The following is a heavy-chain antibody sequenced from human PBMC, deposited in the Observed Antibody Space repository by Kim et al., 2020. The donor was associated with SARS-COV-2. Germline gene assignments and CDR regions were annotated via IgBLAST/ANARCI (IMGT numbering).Heavy chain of an antibody. J-gene: IGHJ4*02. Sequence: QKFQGRVTITADESTSTAYMRLSSLRSEDTAVYYCASSWNSGLLRGLFDYWGQGTLVTVSS. D-gene: IGHD1-7*01. V-gene: IGHV1-69*01. CDR3: ASSWNSGLLRGLFDY.